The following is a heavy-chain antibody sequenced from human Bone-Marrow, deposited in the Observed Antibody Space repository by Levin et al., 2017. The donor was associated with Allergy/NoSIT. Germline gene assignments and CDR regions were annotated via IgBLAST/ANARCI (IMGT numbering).Heavy chain of an antibody. CDR2: IYHSGST. CDR1: GGSINSYY. Sequence: RSSETLSLTCTVSGGSINSYYWSWIRQPPGKGLEWIGYIYHSGSTIYNPSLKSRVTISVDTSKNQFSLNLSSVTAADTAVYYCARVPTVEVRPYWYIGRWGRGTLVSVSS. D-gene: IGHD1-1*01. CDR3: ARVPTVEVRPYWYIGR. J-gene: IGHJ2*01. V-gene: IGHV4-59*01.